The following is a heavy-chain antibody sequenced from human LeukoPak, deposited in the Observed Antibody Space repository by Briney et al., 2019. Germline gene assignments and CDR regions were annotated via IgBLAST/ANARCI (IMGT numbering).Heavy chain of an antibody. V-gene: IGHV4-59*08. CDR1: GGSISSYY. CDR2: IYYSGST. J-gene: IGHJ4*02. D-gene: IGHD3-9*01. CDR3: ARLVGYDILTGHSDIGSNYFDY. Sequence: PSETLSLTCTVSGGSISSYYWSWIRQPPGKGLEWIGYIYYSGSTNYNPSLKSRVTISVDTSKNQFSLKLSSVTAADTAVYYCARLVGYDILTGHSDIGSNYFDYWGQGTLVTVSS.